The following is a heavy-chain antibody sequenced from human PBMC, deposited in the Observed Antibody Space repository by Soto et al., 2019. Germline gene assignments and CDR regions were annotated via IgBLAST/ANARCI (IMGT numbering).Heavy chain of an antibody. Sequence: GASVKVSCKASGYTFTSYGISWVRQAPGQGLEWMGWISAYNGNTNYAQKLQGRVTMTTDTSTSTAYMELRSLRSDDTAVYYCARGGYDYVCGRYRPPHYFDYWGQGSLVTGSA. CDR3: ARGGYDYVCGRYRPPHYFDY. CDR2: ISAYNGNT. V-gene: IGHV1-18*01. J-gene: IGHJ4*02. D-gene: IGHD3-16*02. CDR1: GYTFTSYG.